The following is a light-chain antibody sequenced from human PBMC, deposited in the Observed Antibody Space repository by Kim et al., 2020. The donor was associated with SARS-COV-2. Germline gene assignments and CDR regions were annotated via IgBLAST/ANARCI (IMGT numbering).Light chain of an antibody. CDR1: SLRNYY. CDR3: TSRGSSGHHVI. J-gene: IGLJ2*01. CDR2: GKN. V-gene: IGLV3-19*01. Sequence: SSELTQDPAVSVALGQTVRITCQGDSLRNYYASWYQQKPGQAPILVVYGKNNRPSGIPDRFSGSSSGNTASLTITGAQAEDDADYYCTSRGSSGHHVIFG.